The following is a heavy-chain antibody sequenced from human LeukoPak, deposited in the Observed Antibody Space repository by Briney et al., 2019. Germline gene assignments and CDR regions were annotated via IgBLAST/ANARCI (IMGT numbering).Heavy chain of an antibody. Sequence: GSLRLSCAASGFTFSDYYMGWIRQPPGKGLEWIGEINHSGSTNYNPSLKSRVTISVDTSKNQFSLKLSSVTAADTAVYYCARGAINYWGQGTLVTVSP. CDR1: GFTFSDYY. CDR2: INHSGST. CDR3: ARGAINY. V-gene: IGHV4-34*01. J-gene: IGHJ4*02.